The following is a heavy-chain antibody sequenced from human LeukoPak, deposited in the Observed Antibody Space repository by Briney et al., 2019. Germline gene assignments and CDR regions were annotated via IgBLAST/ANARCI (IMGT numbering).Heavy chain of an antibody. Sequence: GGSLRLSCAASGFTFSSYEMNWVRQAPGQGLEWVSYISSSGSTIYYAGSVKGRFTISRDNAKNSLYLQMNSLRAEDTAVYYCASRYSSSWYYYYYYMDVWGKGTTVTVSS. CDR1: GFTFSSYE. CDR3: ASRYSSSWYYYYYYMDV. D-gene: IGHD6-13*01. J-gene: IGHJ6*03. V-gene: IGHV3-48*03. CDR2: ISSSGSTI.